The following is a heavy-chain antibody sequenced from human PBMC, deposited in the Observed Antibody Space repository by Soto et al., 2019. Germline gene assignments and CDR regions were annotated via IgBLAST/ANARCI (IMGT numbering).Heavy chain of an antibody. V-gene: IGHV4-34*01. CDR2: IHPSGST. Sequence: SEPRSHTCCVSDGSMGDYYWPWIRKSPGKGLEWIGEIHPSGSTNYNPSLRSRVTISVDTSKNQFSLKLTSLTAADTAVYYCARGRDEYKLGNVWGHGTTVTVSS. CDR3: ARGRDEYKLGNV. CDR1: DGSMGDYY. D-gene: IGHD1-1*01. J-gene: IGHJ6*02.